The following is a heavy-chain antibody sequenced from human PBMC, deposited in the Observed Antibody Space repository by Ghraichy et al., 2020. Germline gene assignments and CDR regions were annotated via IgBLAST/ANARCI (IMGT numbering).Heavy chain of an antibody. D-gene: IGHD5-24*01. J-gene: IGHJ4*02. CDR2: IERDGSSA. CDR1: GFTFSSYL. V-gene: IGHV3-74*01. Sequence: GGSLRLSCAASGFTFSSYLMHWVRQVPGKGLVWVSRIERDGSSASYADSAKGRFTISRDNAKQTLYLQMNSLRAEDTAVYYCVRDGDGYNFWGQGTLVTVSS. CDR3: VRDGDGYNF.